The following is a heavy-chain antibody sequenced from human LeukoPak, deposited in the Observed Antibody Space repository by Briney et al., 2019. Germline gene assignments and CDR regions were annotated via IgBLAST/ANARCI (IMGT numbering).Heavy chain of an antibody. J-gene: IGHJ5*02. V-gene: IGHV5-10-1*01. D-gene: IGHD3-10*01. CDR1: GYSFTSYW. Sequence: GESLKISCQGSGYSFTSYWISWVRQLPGEGLEWMGRIDPSDSDTNYNPSFQGHVTMSADKSISTAYLQWSSLKASDTAMYFCARHVNWRSGQSWFDPWGQGTLVTVSS. CDR2: IDPSDSDT. CDR3: ARHVNWRSGQSWFDP.